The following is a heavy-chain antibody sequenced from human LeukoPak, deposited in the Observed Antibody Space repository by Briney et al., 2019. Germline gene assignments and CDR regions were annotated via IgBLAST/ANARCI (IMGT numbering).Heavy chain of an antibody. J-gene: IGHJ4*02. CDR2: IYYSGST. Sequence: SETLSLTCTVSGGSISSYYWSWIRQPPGKGLEWIGYIYYSGSTNYNPSLKSRVTISVDTSKNQFSLKLSSVTAADTAVYYCARLQDYGCFDYWGQGTLVTVSS. CDR1: GGSISSYY. D-gene: IGHD4-17*01. V-gene: IGHV4-59*08. CDR3: ARLQDYGCFDY.